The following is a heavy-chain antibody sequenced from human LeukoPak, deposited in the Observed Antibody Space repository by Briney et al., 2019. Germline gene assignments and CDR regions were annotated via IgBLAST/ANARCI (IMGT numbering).Heavy chain of an antibody. CDR2: ISSSSSYI. CDR3: ARDLSSSWFDY. J-gene: IGHJ4*02. V-gene: IGHV3-21*01. D-gene: IGHD6-13*01. CDR1: GFTFSSYE. Sequence: PGGSLRLSCAASGFTFSSYEMNWVRQAPGKGLEWVSSISSSSSYIYYADSVKGRFTISRDNAKNSLYLQMNSLRAEDTAVYYCARDLSSSWFDYWGQGTLVTVSS.